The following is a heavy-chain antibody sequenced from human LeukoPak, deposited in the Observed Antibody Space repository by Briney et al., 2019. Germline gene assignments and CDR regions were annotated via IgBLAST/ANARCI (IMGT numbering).Heavy chain of an antibody. CDR3: AKGYYASGSSLSAFDY. D-gene: IGHD3-10*01. CDR1: GFTFSDYS. V-gene: IGHV3-23*01. J-gene: IGHJ4*02. Sequence: GGSLRLSCAASGFTFSDYSMDWVRQAPGKGLEWVSVIRSSGDTTYYADFVKGRFTISRDNSKNTLYLQMNSLRAEDTAVYYCAKGYYASGSSLSAFDYWGQGTLVTVSS. CDR2: IRSSGDTT.